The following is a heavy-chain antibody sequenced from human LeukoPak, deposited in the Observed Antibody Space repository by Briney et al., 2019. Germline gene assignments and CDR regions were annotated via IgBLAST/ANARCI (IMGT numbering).Heavy chain of an antibody. J-gene: IGHJ5*02. CDR3: ARDRITVTGAYNWFDP. CDR2: VSGGGDIT. D-gene: IGHD6-19*01. CDR1: GFTFSNYE. Sequence: GGSLRLSCAASGFTFSNYEMIWVRQAPGKGLEWISYVSGGGDITDYADSVKGRFTISRDNAKNLLYLQMNSLRVDDTAFYYCARDRITVTGAYNWFDPWGQGTLVSVSS. V-gene: IGHV3-48*03.